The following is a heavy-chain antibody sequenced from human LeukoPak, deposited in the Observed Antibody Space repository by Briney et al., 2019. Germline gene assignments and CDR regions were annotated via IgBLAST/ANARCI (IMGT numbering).Heavy chain of an antibody. CDR2: IYSSGST. CDR3: ARDAYSNSYYWFDP. Sequence: PSETLSLTCTVSGGSIIGYYWSWIRQPAGEGLEWIGRIYSSGSTNYNPSLQSRVTISVDKSNNQFSLKLTSVTAADTAVYYCARDAYSNSYYWFDPWAREPWSPSPQ. CDR1: GGSIIGYY. D-gene: IGHD6-13*01. V-gene: IGHV4-4*07. J-gene: IGHJ5*02.